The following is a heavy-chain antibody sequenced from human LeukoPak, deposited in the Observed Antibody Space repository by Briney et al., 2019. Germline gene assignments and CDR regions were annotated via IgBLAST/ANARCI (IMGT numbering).Heavy chain of an antibody. CDR1: GGSFSGYY. Sequence: PSETLSLTCAVYGGSFSGYYWSWIRQPPGKGLEWIGEINHSGSTNYNPSLKSRVTISVDTSKNQFSLKLSSVTAADTAVYYCARGGYCSGGSCHLDYWGQGTLVTVSS. J-gene: IGHJ4*02. D-gene: IGHD2-15*01. V-gene: IGHV4-34*01. CDR3: ARGGYCSGGSCHLDY. CDR2: INHSGST.